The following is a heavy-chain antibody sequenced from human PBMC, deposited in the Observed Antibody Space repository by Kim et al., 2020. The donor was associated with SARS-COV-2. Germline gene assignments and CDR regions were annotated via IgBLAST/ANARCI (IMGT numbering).Heavy chain of an antibody. CDR2: ISRTGGST. CDR3: VTSPTGSYNSGRLGYATFQH. J-gene: IGHJ1*01. V-gene: IGHV3-23*01. D-gene: IGHD3-9*01. CDR1: GLTFTNFA. Sequence: GGSLRLSCVVSGLTFTNFAMSWVRQAPGQGLEWVSGISRTGGSTFYLDAVNGRFTISRDNSKNTLYLQMNTLRAEDTGVYYCVTSPTGSYNSGRLGYATFQHWGQGTLVTVSS.